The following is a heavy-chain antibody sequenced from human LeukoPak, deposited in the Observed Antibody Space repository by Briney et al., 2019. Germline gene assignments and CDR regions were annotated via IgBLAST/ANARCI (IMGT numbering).Heavy chain of an antibody. CDR1: GFCFSKSW. CDR3: ARDQTQAGPTTVDY. CDR2: INTDGTDI. V-gene: IGHV3-74*03. J-gene: IGHJ4*02. Sequence: PGGSLRLSCVASGFCFSKSWMHWVRQAPGKGLLWVSRINTDGTDIKYADSVEGRFTISRDNAKNTLYLQMHTLSAEDTAVYYCARDQTQAGPTTVDYWGQGTLVTVSS. D-gene: IGHD1-14*01.